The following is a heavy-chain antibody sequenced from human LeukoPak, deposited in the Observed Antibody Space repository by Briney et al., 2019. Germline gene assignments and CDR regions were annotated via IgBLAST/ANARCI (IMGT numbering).Heavy chain of an antibody. CDR2: ISSDGNHR. V-gene: IGHV3-30*04. J-gene: IGHJ3*01. CDR3: AKRLETGAVLGAFDV. CDR1: GFTFSTYN. Sequence: GGSLRLSCAGSGFTFSTYNIHWVRQAPGKGLEWVAVISSDGNHRYHADSVKGRFTISRDNSKNTVYLQMNSLRAEDTAIYYCAKRLETGAVLGAFDVWGQGTMVTVSS. D-gene: IGHD7-27*01.